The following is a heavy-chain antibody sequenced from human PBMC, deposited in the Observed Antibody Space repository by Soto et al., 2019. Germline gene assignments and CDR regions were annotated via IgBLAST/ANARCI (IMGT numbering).Heavy chain of an antibody. J-gene: IGHJ4*02. Sequence: QVQLVQSGAEVKKPGASVKVSCKASGYTFTSYGISWVRQAPGQGLEWMGWISAYNGKTNYAQKLQGRVTMTTDTSTSTAYMELRGLRSDDTAVYYCARALRMGIVLVPAAPGGYWGQGTLVTVSS. CDR1: GYTFTSYG. CDR2: ISAYNGKT. V-gene: IGHV1-18*01. CDR3: ARALRMGIVLVPAAPGGY. D-gene: IGHD2-2*01.